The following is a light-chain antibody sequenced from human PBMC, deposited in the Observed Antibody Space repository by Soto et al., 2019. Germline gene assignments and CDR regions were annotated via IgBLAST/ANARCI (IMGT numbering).Light chain of an antibody. CDR1: SSDVGGYNY. CDR3: YSYTSGSTYV. Sequence: QSVLTQPASVSGSPGQSITISCTGTSSDVGGYNYVSWYQQHPGKAPKLVIYDVSTRPSGVSNRFSGPKSGNTASLTISGLQAEDEADYYCYSYTSGSTYVFGTGTKVTVL. CDR2: DVS. J-gene: IGLJ1*01. V-gene: IGLV2-14*01.